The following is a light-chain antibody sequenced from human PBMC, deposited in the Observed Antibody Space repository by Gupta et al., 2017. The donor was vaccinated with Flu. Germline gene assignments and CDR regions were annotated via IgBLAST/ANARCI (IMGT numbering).Light chain of an antibody. Sequence: DIQMTQSPSSLSASVGDRVTITCRASQSISSYLNWYQQKPGKAPKLLIYAASSLQSGVPSRFSGSGSGTDSTLTISRLQPEDFATYYCQQSYSTLYTFGQGTKLEIK. CDR1: QSISSY. CDR3: QQSYSTLYT. CDR2: AAS. V-gene: IGKV1-39*01. J-gene: IGKJ2*01.